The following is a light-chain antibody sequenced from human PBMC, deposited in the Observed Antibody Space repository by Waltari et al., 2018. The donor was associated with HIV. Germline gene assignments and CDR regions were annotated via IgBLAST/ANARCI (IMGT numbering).Light chain of an antibody. Sequence: DIVMTQSPLSLPVTPGEPASISCRSSQSLLHSNGYNYLDWYLQKPGQSPQLLIYLGSNPASGVPERFSGSGSRTDFTLKINRVEAEDVWVYYCMQALQTPFTFGPGTKVDIK. CDR1: QSLLHSNGYNY. J-gene: IGKJ3*01. CDR2: LGS. CDR3: MQALQTPFT. V-gene: IGKV2-28*01.